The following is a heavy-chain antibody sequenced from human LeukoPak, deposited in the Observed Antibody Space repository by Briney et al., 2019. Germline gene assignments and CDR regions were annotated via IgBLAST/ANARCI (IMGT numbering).Heavy chain of an antibody. CDR2: INPSGGST. D-gene: IGHD2-15*01. V-gene: IGHV1-46*01. CDR1: GYTFTSYY. Sequence: ASVKVSCKASGYTFTSYYMHWVRQAPGQGLEWMGVINPSGGSTRYAQKFQGRVTMTRDMSTSTVYMELSSLRSEDTAVYYCLLVHLGVWDQGTLVTVSS. CDR3: LLVHLGV. J-gene: IGHJ4*02.